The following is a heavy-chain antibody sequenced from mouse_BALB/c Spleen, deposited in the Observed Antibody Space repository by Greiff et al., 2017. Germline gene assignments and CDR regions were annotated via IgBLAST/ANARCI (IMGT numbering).Heavy chain of an antibody. Sequence: VQLQQSGTVLARPGASVKMSCKASGYTFTSYWMHWVKQRPGQGLEWIGAIYPGNSDTSYNQKFKGKAKLTAVTSTSTAYMELSSLTNEDSAVYYCTRYYGNYGDHSGGFAYWGQGTLVTVSA. J-gene: IGHJ3*01. CDR2: IYPGNSDT. CDR3: TRYYGNYGDHSGGFAY. D-gene: IGHD2-1*01. CDR1: GYTFTSYW. V-gene: IGHV1-5*01.